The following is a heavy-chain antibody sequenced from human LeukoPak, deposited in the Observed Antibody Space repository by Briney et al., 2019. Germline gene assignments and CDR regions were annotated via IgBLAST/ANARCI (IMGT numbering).Heavy chain of an antibody. CDR3: ARVIVPEGYY. V-gene: IGHV3-48*03. CDR1: GFTFSSYE. CDR2: ISSSGSTI. Sequence: PGGSLRLSCAASGFTFSSYEMNWVRQAPGKGLEWVSYISSSGSTIYYADSVKGRFTISRDNSKNTLYLQMNSLRAEDTAVYYCARVIVPEGYYWGQGTLVTVSS. J-gene: IGHJ4*02. D-gene: IGHD3-22*01.